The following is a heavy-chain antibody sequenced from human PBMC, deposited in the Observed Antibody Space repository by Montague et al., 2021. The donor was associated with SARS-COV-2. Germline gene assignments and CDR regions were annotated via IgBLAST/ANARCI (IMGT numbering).Heavy chain of an antibody. CDR2: NYYSGRT. CDR3: ARHKTGDPPFGD. Sequence: SETLSLTCTVSGGSIMRSDYYWGWIRQAPGKGLEWIGSNYYSGRTTYTPSLKTRLSMSIDKSKNQFSLRLNSVTAADTSIYYCARHKTGDPPFGDWGQGTLVTVSS. J-gene: IGHJ4*02. CDR1: GGSIMRSDYY. V-gene: IGHV4-39*01. D-gene: IGHD7-27*01.